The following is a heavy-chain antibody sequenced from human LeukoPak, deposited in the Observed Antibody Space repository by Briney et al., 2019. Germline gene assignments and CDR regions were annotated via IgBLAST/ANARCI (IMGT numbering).Heavy chain of an antibody. Sequence: SETLSLTCTVSGGSISRYYWSWIRQPPGKGLEWIGFIYSSVSSNYNSSLKSRVTISLDTSKNQFSLKLTSVTAADTAVYYCARLDDREKFDSWGQGTLVTVSS. CDR2: IYSSVSS. CDR3: ARLDDREKFDS. D-gene: IGHD3-22*01. V-gene: IGHV4-4*09. CDR1: GGSISRYY. J-gene: IGHJ4*02.